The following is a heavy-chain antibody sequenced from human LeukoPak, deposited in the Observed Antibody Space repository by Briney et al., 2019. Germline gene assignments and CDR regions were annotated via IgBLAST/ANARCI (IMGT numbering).Heavy chain of an antibody. CDR3: ARHTYDSSGYYLDY. J-gene: IGHJ4*02. CDR2: IYPGDSDA. CDR1: GYSFTNYW. V-gene: IGHV5-51*01. Sequence: GESLKISCKGSGYSFTNYWIGWVRQMPGKGLEWMGIIYPGDSDARYSPSFQGQVTISVDKSISTAYVQWSSLKASDTAMYYCARHTYDSSGYYLDYWGQGTLVTVSS. D-gene: IGHD3-22*01.